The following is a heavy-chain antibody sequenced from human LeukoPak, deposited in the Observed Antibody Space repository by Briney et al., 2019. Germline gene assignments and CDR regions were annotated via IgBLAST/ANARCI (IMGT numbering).Heavy chain of an antibody. Sequence: SQTLSLTCTVSGGYISSGGYYWSWIRQHPRKGLEWIGYIYYSGSTYYNPSLKSRVTISVDTSKNQFSLKLSSVTAADTAVYYCARGRYYGSGSYYYAFDIWGQGTMVTVSS. CDR2: IYYSGST. CDR1: GGYISSGGYY. V-gene: IGHV4-31*03. CDR3: ARGRYYGSGSYYYAFDI. D-gene: IGHD3-10*01. J-gene: IGHJ3*02.